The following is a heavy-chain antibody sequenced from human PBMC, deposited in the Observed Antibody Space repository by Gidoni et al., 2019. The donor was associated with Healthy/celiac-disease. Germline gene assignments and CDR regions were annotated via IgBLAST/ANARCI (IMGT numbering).Heavy chain of an antibody. CDR2: IYTRGST. J-gene: IGHJ6*02. V-gene: IGHV4-61*02. CDR3: ARDQGKGRVAGQNYYYGMDV. CDR1: GGSISSGSYY. Sequence: QVQLQESGPGRVQPSRTLSLTCTVSGGSISSGSYYWSWIRQPAGKGLEWIGRIYTRGSTYDNPSLKSRVTISVDTSKNQFSLKLSSVTAADTAVYYCARDQGKGRVAGQNYYYGMDVWGQGTTVTVSS. D-gene: IGHD6-19*01.